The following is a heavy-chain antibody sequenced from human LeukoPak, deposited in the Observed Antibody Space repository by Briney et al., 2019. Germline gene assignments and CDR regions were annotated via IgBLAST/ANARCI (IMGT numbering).Heavy chain of an antibody. J-gene: IGHJ5*02. V-gene: IGHV3-23*01. D-gene: IGHD1-26*01. CDR1: GFSFSRYG. CDR3: AKGAPVGGTRRFDH. Sequence: GGSLRLSCAASGFSFSRYGMSWVRQAPGKGLEWVAVIGDSGETTIYRDSVKGRLTISRDNSKNTLFLQMSGLRVEDTAVYYCAKGAPVGGTRRFDHWGQGTLVTVSS. CDR2: IGDSGETT.